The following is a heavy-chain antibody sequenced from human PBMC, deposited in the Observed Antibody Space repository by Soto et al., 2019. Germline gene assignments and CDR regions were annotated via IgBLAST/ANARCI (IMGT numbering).Heavy chain of an antibody. D-gene: IGHD6-6*01. V-gene: IGHV3-33*01. CDR1: GFIFSNFG. Sequence: GESLKISCTASGFIFSNFGMHWVRQAPGKGLEWVAGVWYDGSNGVSAESVKGRFTISRDNSKNTLYLQMTSLRAEDTAVYYCARDPRTARASAMDVWGQGTTVTVSS. CDR2: VWYDGSNG. CDR3: ARDPRTARASAMDV. J-gene: IGHJ6*02.